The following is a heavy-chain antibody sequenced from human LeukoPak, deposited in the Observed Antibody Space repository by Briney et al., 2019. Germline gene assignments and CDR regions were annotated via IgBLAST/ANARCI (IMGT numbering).Heavy chain of an antibody. CDR1: GFTFSSYA. D-gene: IGHD2-2*01. V-gene: IGHV3-23*01. CDR2: ISGSGGST. Sequence: GGSLRLSCAASGFTFSSYAMSWVRQAPGKGLEWVSGISGSGGSTYYADSVKGRFTISRDNSKNTEYLQMNSLRAEDTAVYYCAKDIVVVPAPVGYFDLLGRGTLVTVSS. J-gene: IGHJ2*01. CDR3: AKDIVVVPAPVGYFDL.